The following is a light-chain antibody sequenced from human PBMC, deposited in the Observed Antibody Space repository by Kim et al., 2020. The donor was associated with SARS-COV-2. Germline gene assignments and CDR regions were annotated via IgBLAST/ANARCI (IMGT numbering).Light chain of an antibody. CDR2: KAS. CDR3: QQYNSYSPYT. J-gene: IGKJ2*01. Sequence: DIQMTQSPSTLSASVGDRVTITCRASQGIINLLAWYQQKPGKAPKLLIYKASSFESGVPSRFSGSGSGTEFTLTISSLQPDDFATYYCQQYNSYSPYTLGQGTKLEI. CDR1: QGIINL. V-gene: IGKV1-5*03.